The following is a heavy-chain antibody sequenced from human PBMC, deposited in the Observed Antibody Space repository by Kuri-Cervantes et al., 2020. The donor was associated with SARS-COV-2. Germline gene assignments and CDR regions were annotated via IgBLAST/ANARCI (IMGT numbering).Heavy chain of an antibody. CDR2: IYYTGST. J-gene: IGHJ2*01. V-gene: IGHV4-59*11. D-gene: IGHD2/OR15-2a*01. CDR1: GAPISSHH. Sequence: SETLSLTCTVSGAPISSHHWSWIRQPPGKGLEWIGYIYYTGSTNYNPSLKRRVTISVDASKNQSSLKLSSVTAADTAVYYCARNTRTYYWYFDLWGRGTLVTVSS. CDR3: ARNTRTYYWYFDL.